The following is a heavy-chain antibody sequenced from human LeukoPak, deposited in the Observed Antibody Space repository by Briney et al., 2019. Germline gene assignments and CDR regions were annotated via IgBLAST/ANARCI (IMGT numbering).Heavy chain of an antibody. Sequence: GGSLRLSCAASGFTFSSYWMHWVRQVPGKGLVWVSSASGDGNYTTYADSVKGRFTISRDNAKNTLYLQMNSLRAEDTDVYHCAREWNPDYYYYYMDVWGKGTKVTVSS. J-gene: IGHJ6*03. CDR2: ASGDGNYT. CDR3: AREWNPDYYYYYMDV. CDR1: GFTFSSYW. V-gene: IGHV3-74*03. D-gene: IGHD1-1*01.